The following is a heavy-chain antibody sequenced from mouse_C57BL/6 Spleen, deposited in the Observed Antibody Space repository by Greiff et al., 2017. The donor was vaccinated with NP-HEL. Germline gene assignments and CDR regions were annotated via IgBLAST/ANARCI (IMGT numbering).Heavy chain of an antibody. CDR1: GYTFTSYW. CDR3: ARLGDGYAMDY. V-gene: IGHV1-52*01. J-gene: IGHJ4*01. CDR2: IDPSDSET. Sequence: QVQLQQPGAELVRPGSSVKLSCKASGYTFTSYWMPWVKQRPIQGLEWIGNIDPSDSETHYNQKFKDKATLTVDKSSSTAYMQLSSLTSEDSAVYYCARLGDGYAMDYWGQGTSVTVSS.